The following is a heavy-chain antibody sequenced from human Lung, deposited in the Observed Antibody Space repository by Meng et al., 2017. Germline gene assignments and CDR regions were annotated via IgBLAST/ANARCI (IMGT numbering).Heavy chain of an antibody. CDR1: GGSFSDYY. CDR3: ARGPTTMAHDFDY. CDR2: INHSGST. D-gene: IGHD4-11*01. Sequence: QLGAGLLKPSETLSLSCVVSGGSFSDYYWSWIRQPPGKGLEWIGEINHSGSTNYNPSLESRATISVDTSQNNLSLKLSSVTAADSAVYYCARGPTTMAHDFDYWGQGTLVTVSS. J-gene: IGHJ4*02. V-gene: IGHV4-34*01.